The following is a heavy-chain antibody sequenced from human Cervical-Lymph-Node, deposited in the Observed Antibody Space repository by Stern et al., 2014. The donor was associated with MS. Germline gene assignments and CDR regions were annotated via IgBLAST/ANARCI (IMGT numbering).Heavy chain of an antibody. Sequence: QLQLQESGPGLVKPSETLSLTCTVSGGSISSSSYYWGWIRQPPGKGLEGIGSIYYSGSTYYNPSLKSRVTISVDTSKNQFSPKLSSVTAADTAVYYCARHWGKDGSSWYIDYWGQGTLVTVSS. J-gene: IGHJ4*02. CDR3: ARHWGKDGSSWYIDY. D-gene: IGHD6-13*01. CDR1: GGSISSSSYY. CDR2: IYYSGST. V-gene: IGHV4-39*01.